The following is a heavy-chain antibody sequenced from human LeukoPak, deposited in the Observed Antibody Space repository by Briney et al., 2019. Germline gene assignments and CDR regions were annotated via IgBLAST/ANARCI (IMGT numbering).Heavy chain of an antibody. D-gene: IGHD2-15*01. CDR3: ARSPRYCSGGSCYPGRGAFDI. V-gene: IGHV3-74*01. J-gene: IGHJ3*02. CDR2: INSDGSST. CDR1: GFTFSSYW. Sequence: GGSLRLSCAVSGFTFSSYWMHWVRQAPGKGLVWVSRINSDGSSTSYADSVKGRFTISRDNAKNTLYLQMNSLRAEDTAVYYCARSPRYCSGGSCYPGRGAFDIWGQGTMVTVSS.